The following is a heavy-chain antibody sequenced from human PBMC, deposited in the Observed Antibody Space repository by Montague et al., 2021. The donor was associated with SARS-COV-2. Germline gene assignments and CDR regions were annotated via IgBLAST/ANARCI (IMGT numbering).Heavy chain of an antibody. J-gene: IGHJ6*02. CDR3: ARVRYYGSGTSLGMDV. D-gene: IGHD3-10*01. CDR2: IYASGNT. V-gene: IGHV4-4*07. Sequence: SETLSLTCTVPGGSISNYYWSWIRQPAGKGLEWIGRIYASGNTNYNPSLKSRVTMSVDTSKNQLSLKLSSVTAADTTVYYCARVRYYGSGTSLGMDVWGQGTTVTVSS. CDR1: GGSISNYY.